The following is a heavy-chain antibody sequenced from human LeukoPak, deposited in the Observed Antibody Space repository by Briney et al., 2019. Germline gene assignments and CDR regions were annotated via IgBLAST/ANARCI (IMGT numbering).Heavy chain of an antibody. Sequence: PGGSLRLSCAASGFTFSNYAMSWVRQAPGKGLEWVSTLSGSGGSTFYADSVKGRFTISRDNSKNTLYLQLNRLRAEDTAVYYCAGPPPFCGGDCSDYWGQGTLVTVSS. CDR2: LSGSGGST. D-gene: IGHD2-21*01. V-gene: IGHV3-23*01. CDR3: AGPPPFCGGDCSDY. J-gene: IGHJ4*02. CDR1: GFTFSNYA.